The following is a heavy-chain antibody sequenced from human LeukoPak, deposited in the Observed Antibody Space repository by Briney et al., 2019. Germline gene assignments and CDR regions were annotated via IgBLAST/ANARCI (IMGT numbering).Heavy chain of an antibody. Sequence: SETLSLTCTVSGGSISSGDYYWSWIRQPPGKGLEWIGYIYYSGSTYYNPSLKSRVTISVDTSKNRFSLKLSSVTAADTAVYCCARCLVVVGSFDYWGQGTLVTVSS. CDR2: IYYSGST. J-gene: IGHJ4*02. V-gene: IGHV4-30-4*01. CDR1: GGSISSGDYY. D-gene: IGHD3-22*01. CDR3: ARCLVVVGSFDY.